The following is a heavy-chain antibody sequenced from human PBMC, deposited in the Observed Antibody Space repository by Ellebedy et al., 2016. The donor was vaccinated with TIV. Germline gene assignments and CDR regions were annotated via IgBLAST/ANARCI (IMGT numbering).Heavy chain of an antibody. D-gene: IGHD3-10*01. CDR2: INYSGRT. CDR1: GGSLRTYY. V-gene: IGHV4-34*01. J-gene: IGHJ5*02. CDR3: VRGHGSGSLSGWFDT. Sequence: SETLSLTCAVSGGSLRTYYWNRIRQSPGKGLEWIGEINYSGRTNYSPSLNNRLAISIDASKAQLSLRLTSVTAADTAVYYCVRGHGSGSLSGWFDTWGQGTLVTVSS.